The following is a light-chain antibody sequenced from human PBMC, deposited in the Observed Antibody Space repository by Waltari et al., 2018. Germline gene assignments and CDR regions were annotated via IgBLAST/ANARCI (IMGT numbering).Light chain of an antibody. Sequence: QSVLTQPPSASGTPGQRVTISCSGSSSNIGSKYVYWYQQLPGTAPKLLIYRNNLRPSGVPDRFSGSKSGTSASLAISGLRSEDEADYYCAAWDDSLSVYVFGTGTKVTVL. CDR2: RNN. CDR1: SSNIGSKY. V-gene: IGLV1-47*01. J-gene: IGLJ1*01. CDR3: AAWDDSLSVYV.